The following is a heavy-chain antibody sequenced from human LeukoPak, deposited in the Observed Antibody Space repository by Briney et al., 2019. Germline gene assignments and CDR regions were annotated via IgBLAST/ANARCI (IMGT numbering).Heavy chain of an antibody. V-gene: IGHV3-23*01. J-gene: IGHJ4*02. Sequence: PGGSLRLSCAASGFTFSSYGMSWVRQAPGKGLEWVSAISVSGGSTYYADSVKGRFTISRDNSKNTLYLQMNSLRAEDTAVYYCAKSGYDILTGSQYYFDYWGQGTLVTVSS. D-gene: IGHD3-9*01. CDR3: AKSGYDILTGSQYYFDY. CDR1: GFTFSSYG. CDR2: ISVSGGST.